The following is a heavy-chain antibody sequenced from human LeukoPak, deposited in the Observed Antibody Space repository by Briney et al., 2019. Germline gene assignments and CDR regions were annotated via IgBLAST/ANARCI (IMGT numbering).Heavy chain of an antibody. CDR2: INPSGGST. CDR1: GYTFTSYY. Sequence: GASVKVSCKASGYTFTSYYMHWVRQAPGQGLEWMGIINPSGGSTSYAQKFQGRVTMTRDTSTSTVYMELSSLRSEDTAVYYCARDFPDSSGYYYGMDYWGQGTLVTVSS. D-gene: IGHD3-22*01. J-gene: IGHJ4*02. CDR3: ARDFPDSSGYYYGMDY. V-gene: IGHV1-46*01.